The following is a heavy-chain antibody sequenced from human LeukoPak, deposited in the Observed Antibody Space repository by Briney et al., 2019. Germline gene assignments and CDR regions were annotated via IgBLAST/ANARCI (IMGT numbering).Heavy chain of an antibody. CDR2: ISSSGSTL. CDR3: ARGFRRGYSYGYNFDY. J-gene: IGHJ4*02. D-gene: IGHD5-18*01. Sequence: GGSLTLSCAASGFTFSSYWMSWLRQAPGNGLEGVSYISSSGSTLYYADSVKCRFTISRENANNSLYLQMNSPRAEDTAVYYCARGFRRGYSYGYNFDYWGQGTLVTVSS. CDR1: GFTFSSYW. V-gene: IGHV3-48*04.